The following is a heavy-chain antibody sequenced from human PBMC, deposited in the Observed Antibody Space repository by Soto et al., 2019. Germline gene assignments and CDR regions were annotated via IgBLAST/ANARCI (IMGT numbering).Heavy chain of an antibody. CDR3: ARDDLEKQWLVRSNYYGMDV. CDR1: GGTFTNYA. J-gene: IGHJ6*02. Sequence: SVKVSCKASGGTFTNYAFSWVRQAPGQGLEWMGGIIPVFGTPDYAQKFQGRVTITADESTRTASMELSSLRAEDTAIYFCARDDLEKQWLVRSNYYGMDVWGQGTTVTVSS. D-gene: IGHD6-19*01. CDR2: IIPVFGTP. V-gene: IGHV1-69*13.